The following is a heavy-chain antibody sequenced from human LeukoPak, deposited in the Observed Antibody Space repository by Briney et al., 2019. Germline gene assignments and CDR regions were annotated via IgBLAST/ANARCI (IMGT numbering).Heavy chain of an antibody. CDR3: AREHYFYHMDA. CDR1: GFTFSRQW. V-gene: IGHV3-7*01. Sequence: GGSLRLSCAASGFTFSRQWMSWVGQAPGKRLGWVANVNQGGTGKYYVDSVKGRFTISRDNAENSLYLQMNSLRAEDTAVYYCAREHYFYHMDAWGEGTTVTVSS. CDR2: VNQGGTGK. J-gene: IGHJ6*03.